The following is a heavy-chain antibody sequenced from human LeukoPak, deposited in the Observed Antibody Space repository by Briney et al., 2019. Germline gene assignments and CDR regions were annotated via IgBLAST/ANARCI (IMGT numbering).Heavy chain of an antibody. Sequence: SQTLSLACIVSGGSITSGSYYWNWIRQPAGKGLEWIGRIYTSGSTNYNPSLKSRVTISVDTSKNQFSLNLSSVAAADTAVYYCARGRLGDSFDYWGQGILVTVSS. CDR1: GGSITSGSYY. J-gene: IGHJ4*02. V-gene: IGHV4-61*02. CDR2: IYTSGST. CDR3: ARGRLGDSFDY. D-gene: IGHD3-16*01.